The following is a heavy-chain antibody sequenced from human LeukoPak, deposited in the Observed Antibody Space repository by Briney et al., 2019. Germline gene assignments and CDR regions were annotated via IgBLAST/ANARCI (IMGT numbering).Heavy chain of an antibody. V-gene: IGHV4-61*08. Sequence: SQTLSLTCTVSGSSISSGDYYWSWIRQPPGEGLEWIGYIYYSGSTNYNPSLKSRVTISVDTSKNQFSLKLSSVTAADTAVYYCARGTGDLDPGAFDIWGQGTVVTVSS. CDR2: IYYSGST. D-gene: IGHD7-27*01. J-gene: IGHJ3*02. CDR3: ARGTGDLDPGAFDI. CDR1: GSSISSGDYY.